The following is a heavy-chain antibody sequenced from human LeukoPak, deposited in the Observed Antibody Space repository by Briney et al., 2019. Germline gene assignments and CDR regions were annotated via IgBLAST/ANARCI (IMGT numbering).Heavy chain of an antibody. CDR3: ARDWQWQQLDRDAFDI. D-gene: IGHD6-13*01. Sequence: GGSVRLSCAASGFTFSGYWMSWVRQAPGKGLEWVANIKQDGSEKYYVDSVKGRFTISRDNAKNSLFLQMNSLRAEDTAVYYCARDWQWQQLDRDAFDIWGQRTMVTVSS. CDR2: IKQDGSEK. V-gene: IGHV3-7*04. CDR1: GFTFSGYW. J-gene: IGHJ3*02.